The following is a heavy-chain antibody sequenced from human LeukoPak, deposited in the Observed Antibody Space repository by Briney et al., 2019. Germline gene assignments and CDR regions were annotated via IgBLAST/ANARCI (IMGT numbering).Heavy chain of an antibody. CDR3: ARAPRQQLFPVY. D-gene: IGHD6-13*01. CDR1: GGSISSYF. J-gene: IGHJ4*02. CDR2: IYTSGST. Sequence: SETLSLTCTVSGGSISSYFWSWIRQPAGKGLEWIGRIYTSGSTKYNPSLQSRVTMSLDTSKNQLSLKLGSVTAADTAVYYCARAPRQQLFPVYWGQGTLVTVSS. V-gene: IGHV4-4*07.